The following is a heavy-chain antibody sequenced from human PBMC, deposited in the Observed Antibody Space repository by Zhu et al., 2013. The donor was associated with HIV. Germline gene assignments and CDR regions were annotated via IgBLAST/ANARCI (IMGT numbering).Heavy chain of an antibody. CDR3: ARVPRKYSSSSGYFQH. CDR1: GGTFSSYA. Sequence: QVQLVQSGAEVKKPGSSVKVSCKASGGTFSSYAISWVRQAPGQGLEWMGGIIPIFGTANYAQKFQGRVTITADESTSTAYMELSSLRSEDTAVYYCARVPRKYSSSSGYFQHWGQGHPGPPSPQ. CDR2: IIPIFGTA. J-gene: IGHJ1*01. V-gene: IGHV1-69*12. D-gene: IGHD6-6*01.